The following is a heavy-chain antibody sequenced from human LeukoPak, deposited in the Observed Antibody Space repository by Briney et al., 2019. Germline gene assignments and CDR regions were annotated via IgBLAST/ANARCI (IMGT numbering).Heavy chain of an antibody. J-gene: IGHJ4*02. CDR1: GYTFTGYY. Sequence: GASVKVSCKASGYTFTGYYMHWVRQAPGQGLEWMGWINPSSGGTNYAQKFQGRVTMTRDTSISTAYMELSRLRSDDTAVCYCAREVGEIVATDYWGQGTLVTVSS. CDR2: INPSSGGT. CDR3: AREVGEIVATDY. D-gene: IGHD5-12*01. V-gene: IGHV1-2*02.